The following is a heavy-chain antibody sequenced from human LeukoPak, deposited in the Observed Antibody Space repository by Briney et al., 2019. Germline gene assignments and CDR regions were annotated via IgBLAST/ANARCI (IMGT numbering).Heavy chain of an antibody. CDR3: ATWGGTGYDSSGYYDY. D-gene: IGHD3-22*01. CDR1: GGTFSIYD. V-gene: IGHV1-69*05. J-gene: IGHJ4*02. CDR2: SIPNFGTA. Sequence: SVKLSCKCSGGTFSIYDNCWLRLAPAQGLEWMGGSIPNFGTANYAQKFQGRVTITTDQSTSTAYMELRSLRSEDTAVYYCATWGGTGYDSSGYYDYWGQGTLVTVSS.